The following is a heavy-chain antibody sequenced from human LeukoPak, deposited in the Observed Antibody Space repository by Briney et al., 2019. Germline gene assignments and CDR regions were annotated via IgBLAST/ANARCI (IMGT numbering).Heavy chain of an antibody. Sequence: GRSLRLSCTASGFTFGDYAMSWVRQAPGKGLEWVGFIRSKAYGGTTEYAASVKGRFTISRDDSKTTIYLQMNSLKIEDTAVYYCTTPSSVVTGPFDYWGQGTLVTVSS. CDR1: GFTFGDYA. V-gene: IGHV3-49*04. CDR3: TTPSSVVTGPFDY. D-gene: IGHD4-23*01. CDR2: IRSKAYGGTT. J-gene: IGHJ4*02.